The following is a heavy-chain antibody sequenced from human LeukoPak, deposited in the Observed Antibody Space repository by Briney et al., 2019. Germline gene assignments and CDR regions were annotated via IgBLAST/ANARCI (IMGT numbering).Heavy chain of an antibody. CDR2: IIPIFGTA. J-gene: IGHJ3*02. CDR3: ARVWARLESTNAFDI. CDR1: GGTFSSYA. V-gene: IGHV1-69*05. Sequence: ASVKVSCKASGGTFSSYAISWVRQAPGQGLEWMGRIIPIFGTANYAQKFQGRVTITTDESTSTAYMELSSLRSEDTAVYCCARVWARLESTNAFDIWGQGTMVTVSS. D-gene: IGHD3-16*01.